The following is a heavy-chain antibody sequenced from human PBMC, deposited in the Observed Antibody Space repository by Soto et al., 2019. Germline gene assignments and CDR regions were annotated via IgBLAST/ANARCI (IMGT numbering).Heavy chain of an antibody. CDR1: GYTFTGYY. J-gene: IGHJ6*03. CDR3: ARGAEWTTYYYYYMDV. Sequence: ASVKVSCKASGYTFTGYYMHWVRQAPGQGLEWMGWINPNSGGTNYAQKFQGWVTMTRDTSISTAYMELSRLRSDDTAVYYCARGAEWTTYYYYYMDVWGKGTTVTVSS. CDR2: INPNSGGT. D-gene: IGHD3-3*01. V-gene: IGHV1-2*04.